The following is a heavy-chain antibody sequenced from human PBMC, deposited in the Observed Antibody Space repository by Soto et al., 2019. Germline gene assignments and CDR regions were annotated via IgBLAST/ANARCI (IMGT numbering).Heavy chain of an antibody. Sequence: QLLESGGGFVQPGGSLRLSCVASGFTFSNFAMAWVRQAPGEGLEWGSAISGSGDDTFYADSMKGRFTISRDNSKDTPYLQINSLRAEDTAVYYCANPIPKTGTTFGFWGQGTLVTVSS. V-gene: IGHV3-23*01. CDR1: GFTFSNFA. J-gene: IGHJ4*02. CDR2: ISGSGDDT. D-gene: IGHD1-1*01. CDR3: ANPIPKTGTTFGF.